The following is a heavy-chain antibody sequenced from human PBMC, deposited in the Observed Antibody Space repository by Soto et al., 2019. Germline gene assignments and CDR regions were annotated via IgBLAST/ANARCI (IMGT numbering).Heavy chain of an antibody. Sequence: ASVKVSCKVSGYTLTELSMHWVRQAPGKGLEWMGGFDPEDGETIYAQKFQGRVTMTEDTSTDTAYMELSNLRSEDTAVYYCATPYYYDSSGLVGAFDIWGQGAMVTVSS. V-gene: IGHV1-24*01. CDR3: ATPYYYDSSGLVGAFDI. J-gene: IGHJ3*02. CDR2: FDPEDGET. D-gene: IGHD3-22*01. CDR1: GYTLTELS.